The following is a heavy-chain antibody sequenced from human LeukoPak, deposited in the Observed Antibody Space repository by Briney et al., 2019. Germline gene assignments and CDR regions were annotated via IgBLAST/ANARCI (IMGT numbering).Heavy chain of an antibody. J-gene: IGHJ4*02. CDR3: ARRTLRGVAVAFDY. CDR1: GGSISSGGYY. CDR2: IYHSGST. V-gene: IGHV4-30-2*01. Sequence: SETLSLTCTVSGGSISSGGYYWSWIRQPPGKGLEWIGYIYHSGSTYYNPSLKSRVTISVDTSKNQFSLELSSVTAADTAVYYCARRTLRGVAVAFDYWGQGTLVTVSS. D-gene: IGHD6-19*01.